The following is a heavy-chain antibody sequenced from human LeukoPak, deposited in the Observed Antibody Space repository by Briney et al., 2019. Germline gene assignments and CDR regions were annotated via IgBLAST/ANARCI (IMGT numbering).Heavy chain of an antibody. V-gene: IGHV3-43*02. CDR3: AGGTGY. Sequence: GGSLRLSCAASGFSFDDYAMHWVRQAPGKGLEWVSLISGEGGRTYYADSVKGRFTISRDNRKKSLYLQMNSLRSEDTALYYCAGGTGYWGQGSQVTVFS. CDR1: GFSFDDYA. CDR2: ISGEGGRT. J-gene: IGHJ4*02.